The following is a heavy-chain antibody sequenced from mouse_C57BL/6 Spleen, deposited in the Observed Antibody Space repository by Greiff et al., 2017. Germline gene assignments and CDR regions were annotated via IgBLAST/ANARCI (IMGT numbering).Heavy chain of an antibody. V-gene: IGHV1-36*01. J-gene: IGHJ2*01. CDR2: VYPYNGGT. Sequence: EVQLVESGPVLVKPGPSVKISCTASGFTFTDYYMPWVKQSHGKSLEWIGLVYPYNGGTSYNQKFKGTATLTVDTSSSTAYMELNSLSSEDSAVDYCARSGTAGVATGYLDYWGQGTTLTGSS. CDR3: ARSGTAGVATGYLDY. CDR1: GFTFTDYY. D-gene: IGHD1-1*01.